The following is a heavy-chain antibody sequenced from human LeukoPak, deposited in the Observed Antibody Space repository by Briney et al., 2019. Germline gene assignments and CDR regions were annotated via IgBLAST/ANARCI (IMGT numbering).Heavy chain of an antibody. CDR3: AKSLEIVATILPYFDY. CDR2: ISGSGGST. D-gene: IGHD5-12*01. Sequence: GGSLRLSCAASGSTFSSYAMSWVRQAPGKGLEWVSAISGSGGSTYYADSVKGRFTISRDNSKNTLYLQMNSLRAEDTAVYYCAKSLEIVATILPYFDYWGQGTLVTVSS. J-gene: IGHJ4*02. V-gene: IGHV3-23*01. CDR1: GSTFSSYA.